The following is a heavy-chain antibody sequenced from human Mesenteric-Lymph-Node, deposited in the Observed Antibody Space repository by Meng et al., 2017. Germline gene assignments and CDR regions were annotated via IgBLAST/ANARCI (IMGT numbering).Heavy chain of an antibody. J-gene: IGHJ2*01. CDR1: GYTFTGYY. Sequence: ASVKVSCKASGYTFTGYYMHWVRQAPGQGLEWMGIINPSGGSTSYAQKFQGRVTMTRDTSTSTVYMELSSLRSEDTAVYYCARDVGAEGLFDLWGRGTLVTVSS. CDR2: INPSGGST. D-gene: IGHD3-16*01. CDR3: ARDVGAEGLFDL. V-gene: IGHV1-46*01.